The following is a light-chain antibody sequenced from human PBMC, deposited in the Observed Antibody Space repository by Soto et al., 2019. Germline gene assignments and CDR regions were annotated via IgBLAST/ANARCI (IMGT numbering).Light chain of an antibody. CDR1: QDIGNA. CDR3: LQHNSYPFT. J-gene: IGKJ3*01. Sequence: DIQMTQSPSSLSASVGDRVTITCRASQDIGNALGWFQQKPGKAPKRLIYAASTLQSGVPSRFSGSRSGTEFTLTISSLQPEDFATYYCLQHNSYPFTFGPATKVDIK. CDR2: AAS. V-gene: IGKV1-17*01.